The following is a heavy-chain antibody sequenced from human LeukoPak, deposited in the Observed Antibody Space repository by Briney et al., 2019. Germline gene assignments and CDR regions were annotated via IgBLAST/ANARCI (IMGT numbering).Heavy chain of an antibody. J-gene: IGHJ5*02. V-gene: IGHV3-21*01. D-gene: IGHD1-26*01. CDR3: ARDFRYSGSYHHWFDP. CDR2: ISSSGTYI. CDR1: GFTFSAYS. Sequence: PGGSRRLSCAASGFTFSAYSINWVRQAPGRGLEWVSSISSSGTYIYYADSVKGRFTISRDNAKNSLSLQMNSLRAEDTAVYYCARDFRYSGSYHHWFDPWGQGTLVTVSS.